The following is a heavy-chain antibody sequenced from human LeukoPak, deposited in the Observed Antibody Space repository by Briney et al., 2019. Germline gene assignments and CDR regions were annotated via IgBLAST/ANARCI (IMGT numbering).Heavy chain of an antibody. CDR3: ARAVVPAADYYYYGTDV. D-gene: IGHD2-2*01. J-gene: IGHJ6*02. Sequence: SVKVSGKASGGTFSSYAISWVRQAPGQGLEWMGRIIPILGIANYAQKFQGRVTITADKSTSTAYMELSSLRSEDTAVYYCARAVVPAADYYYYGTDVWGQGTTVTVSS. V-gene: IGHV1-69*04. CDR2: IIPILGIA. CDR1: GGTFSSYA.